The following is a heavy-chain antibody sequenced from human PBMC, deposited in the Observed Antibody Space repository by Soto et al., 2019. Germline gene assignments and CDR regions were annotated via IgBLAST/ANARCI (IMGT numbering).Heavy chain of an antibody. D-gene: IGHD1-20*01. Sequence: EMQLVESGGGLVQPGGSLRLSCEASGLTFSLFWMHWVRQVPGKGLVWVSRISSDGSSTVYADSVRGRFTVSRDNAKNTLYLQQNSLRAEDAAVYYCAAIPGWYYYGLDVWGQGTTVTVSS. J-gene: IGHJ6*02. V-gene: IGHV3-74*01. CDR2: ISSDGSST. CDR3: AAIPGWYYYGLDV. CDR1: GLTFSLFW.